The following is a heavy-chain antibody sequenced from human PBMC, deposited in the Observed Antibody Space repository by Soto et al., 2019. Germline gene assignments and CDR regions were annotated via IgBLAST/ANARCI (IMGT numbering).Heavy chain of an antibody. CDR2: ISGSGGST. CDR3: ASSSSGGYFDY. CDR1: GFTFSSYA. D-gene: IGHD6-19*01. J-gene: IGHJ4*02. Sequence: EVQLLESGGGLVQPGGSLRLSCAASGFTFSSYAMNWVRQAPGKGLEWVSVISGSGGSTYYADSVKGRLTISRDNSKNTLYLKMSSLRAGETAVYYCASSSSGGYFDYWGQGTLVTVSS. V-gene: IGHV3-23*01.